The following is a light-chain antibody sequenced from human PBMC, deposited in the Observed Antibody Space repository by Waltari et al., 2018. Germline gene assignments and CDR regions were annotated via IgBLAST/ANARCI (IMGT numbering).Light chain of an antibody. J-gene: IGKJ1*01. CDR3: MQALQTPWT. V-gene: IGKV2-28*01. CDR1: QSLLHSNGVNY. Sequence: IVMTQSPLSLPVTPGEPASISCRSSQSLLHSNGVNYLDWYLQKPGQSPQVLIYFGSNRASGVPDRFSGSGSGTDFTLKISRVEAEDVGVYYCMQALQTPWTFGQGTKVEIK. CDR2: FGS.